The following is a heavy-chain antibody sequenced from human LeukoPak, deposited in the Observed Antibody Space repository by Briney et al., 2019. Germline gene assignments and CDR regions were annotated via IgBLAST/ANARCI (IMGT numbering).Heavy chain of an antibody. CDR2: ITTRSSYM. CDR1: GSTFSDYT. D-gene: IGHD2-15*01. J-gene: IGHJ6*02. Sequence: GGSLRLSCAASGSTFSDYTMNWVRQAPGKGLEWVACITTRSSYMYYADSVMGRFTISRDNAKNSLYLQMNSLRAEDTAVYYCAKDRLTYYYYGMDVWGQGTTVTVSS. CDR3: AKDRLTYYYYGMDV. V-gene: IGHV3-21*06.